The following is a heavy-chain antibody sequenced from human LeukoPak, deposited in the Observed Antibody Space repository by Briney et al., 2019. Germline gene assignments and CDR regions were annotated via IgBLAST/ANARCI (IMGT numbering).Heavy chain of an antibody. J-gene: IGHJ6*03. D-gene: IGHD1-26*01. CDR3: AKGEGYMDV. Sequence: GGSLRLSCAASGFAFSAYGMHWVRQAPGKGLGWVAFIRFDGIKKDYADSVKGQFTISRDNAKKMVFLQMNSLRIEDTAVNYCAKGEGYMDVWGKGTTVTV. CDR2: IRFDGIKK. CDR1: GFAFSAYG. V-gene: IGHV3-30*02.